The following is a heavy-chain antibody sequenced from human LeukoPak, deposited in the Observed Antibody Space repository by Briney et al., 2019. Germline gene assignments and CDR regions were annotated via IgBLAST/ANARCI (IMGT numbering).Heavy chain of an antibody. J-gene: IGHJ5*02. CDR2: IKQDGSEK. CDR1: GFTFSSYW. V-gene: IGHV3-7*01. CDR3: ARDPTHQLLQT. D-gene: IGHD2-2*01. Sequence: GGSLRLSCAASGFTFSSYWMSWVRQAPGKWLEWVANIKQDGSEKYYVDSVKGRFNTSGDNAQNSSYLQMTSVRAEDTAVYYCARDPTHQLLQTWGQGTLVTVSS.